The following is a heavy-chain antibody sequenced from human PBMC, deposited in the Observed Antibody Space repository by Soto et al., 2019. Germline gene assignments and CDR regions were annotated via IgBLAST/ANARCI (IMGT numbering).Heavy chain of an antibody. D-gene: IGHD1-1*01. CDR1: GYAFTTYG. J-gene: IGHJ4*02. V-gene: IGHV1-18*01. CDR3: ARGRYGDY. CDR2: ISAHNGNT. Sequence: QVHLVQSGAEVKKPGASVKVSCKGSGYAFTTYGTTWVRQAPGQGLEWMGWISAHNGNTNYAQKLQGRVTVTRDTSTSTAYMELRSLRSDDTAVYYGARGRYGDYWGQGALVTVSS.